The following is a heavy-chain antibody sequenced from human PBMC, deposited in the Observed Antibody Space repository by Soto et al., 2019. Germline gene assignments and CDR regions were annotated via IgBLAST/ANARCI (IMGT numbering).Heavy chain of an antibody. V-gene: IGHV1-46*03. CDR2: INPRSGDT. CDR3: ARSACDHGNCFSTWFDP. J-gene: IGHJ5*02. Sequence: QVHLVQSGAEVRMPGASVKVSCKASGYTFTDYFMHWVRQAPVQGLEGMGIINPRSGDTGYAQKFQGRVIMTTDTSTSTVYMELSGLTSEDTAIYSCARSACDHGNCFSTWFDPWGQGTLVTVSS. CDR1: GYTFTDYF. D-gene: IGHD1-1*01.